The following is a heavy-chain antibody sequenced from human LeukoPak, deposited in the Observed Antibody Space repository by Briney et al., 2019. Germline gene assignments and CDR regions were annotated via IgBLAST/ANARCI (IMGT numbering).Heavy chain of an antibody. J-gene: IGHJ5*02. D-gene: IGHD2-21*01. CDR1: GFTFSNYW. CDR2: MKQDGSEI. V-gene: IGHV3-7*01. Sequence: GGSLRLSCAASGFTFSNYWMSWVRQAPGKGLEWVANMKQDGSEIYYVDSVKGRFTISRNNAQNSLYLQMNSLRDDDTAIYYCARSSDWHNWFDPWGQGTLVTVSS. CDR3: ARSSDWHNWFDP.